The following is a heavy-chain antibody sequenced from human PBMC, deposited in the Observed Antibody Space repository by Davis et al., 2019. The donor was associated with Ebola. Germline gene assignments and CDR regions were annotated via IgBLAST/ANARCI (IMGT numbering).Heavy chain of an antibody. CDR1: GVIFRSYA. CDR2: ISVRSIT. CDR3: AKVHPPTTVTTGWFDP. J-gene: IGHJ5*02. V-gene: IGHV3-23*01. Sequence: PGGSLRLSCAASGVIFRSYAMSWVRQAPGKGLEWVSSISVRSITYHADSVKGRFTISRDNSKNTLYLQMNSLRAEDTAVYYCAKVHPPTTVTTGWFDPWGQGTLVTVSS. D-gene: IGHD4-17*01.